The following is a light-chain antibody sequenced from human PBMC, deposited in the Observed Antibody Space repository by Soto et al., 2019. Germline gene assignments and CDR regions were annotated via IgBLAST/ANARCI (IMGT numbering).Light chain of an antibody. J-gene: IGLJ2*01. CDR3: ASFASSTTVVL. CDR2: EVN. Sequence: QSALTQPASVSGSPGQSISISCTGTSSDVGGHNYVSWYQQHPGKAPKPMIYEVNNRPSGISTRFSGSKSGNTASLTISGLQAEDAADYYCASFASSTTVVLFGGGTKLTVL. V-gene: IGLV2-14*01. CDR1: SSDVGGHNY.